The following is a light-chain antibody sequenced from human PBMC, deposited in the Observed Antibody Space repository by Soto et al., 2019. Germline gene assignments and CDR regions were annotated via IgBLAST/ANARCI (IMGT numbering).Light chain of an antibody. J-gene: IGKJ2*01. CDR1: QSVSSY. CDR3: QQRSNWPYT. V-gene: IGKV3-11*01. Sequence: EIVLTQSPATLSLSPGERATLSCRASQSVSSYLAWYQQKPGQAPRLLIYDASNSATGIPARFSGSGSGTDFTRTIGIPVPEELAVYYCQQRSNWPYTFGQGTKLVIK. CDR2: DAS.